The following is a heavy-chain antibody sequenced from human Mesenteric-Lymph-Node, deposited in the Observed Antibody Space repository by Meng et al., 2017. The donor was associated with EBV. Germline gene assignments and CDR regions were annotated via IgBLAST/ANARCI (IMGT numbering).Heavy chain of an antibody. CDR2: IDDDGSST. Sequence: EVQLVESGGDLVQPGGSLRLSCVASGFSFSSYWMHWVRQVPGKGLVWVSRIDDDGSSTSYADFVKGRFTISRDNAKNTLYLQMNSLRVEDTAVYFCANPSSSWYNYWGRGTLVTVSA. CDR1: GFSFSSYW. V-gene: IGHV3-74*01. D-gene: IGHD6-13*01. CDR3: ANPSSSWYNY. J-gene: IGHJ4*02.